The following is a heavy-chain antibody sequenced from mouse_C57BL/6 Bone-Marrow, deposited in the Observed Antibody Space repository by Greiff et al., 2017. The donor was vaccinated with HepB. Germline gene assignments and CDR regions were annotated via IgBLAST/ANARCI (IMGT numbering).Heavy chain of an antibody. D-gene: IGHD4-1*01. J-gene: IGHJ4*01. CDR1: GFTFSSYT. Sequence: EVQRVESGGGLVKPGGSLKLSCAASGFTFSSYTMSWVRQTPEKRLEWVATISGGGGNTYYPDSVKGRFTISRDNAKNTLYLQMSSLRSEDTALYYCAREGTGTKTYYAMDYWGQGTSVTVSS. CDR2: ISGGGGNT. CDR3: AREGTGTKTYYAMDY. V-gene: IGHV5-9*01.